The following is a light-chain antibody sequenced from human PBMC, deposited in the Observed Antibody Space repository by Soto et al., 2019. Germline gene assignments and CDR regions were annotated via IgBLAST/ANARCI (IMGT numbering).Light chain of an antibody. CDR3: QHYVRNVPWT. CDR1: QSVSSNY. CDR2: GAS. J-gene: IGKJ1*01. V-gene: IGKV3-20*01. Sequence: EIVLTQSPGTLSFSPGERATLSCRARQSVSSNYLAWYQQKPGQAPRLLIYGASTRATGIPDRFSGSGSGTDFTLTIGSLEPEDFAVYYCQHYVRNVPWTFAQGSKVEIK.